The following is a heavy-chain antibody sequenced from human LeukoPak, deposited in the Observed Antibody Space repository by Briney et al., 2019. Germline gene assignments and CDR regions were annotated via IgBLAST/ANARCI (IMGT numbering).Heavy chain of an antibody. CDR3: SKDSYCNPTRCYRGFDY. J-gene: IGHJ4*02. CDR1: GFTFDDYA. CDR2: ISWNSGSI. D-gene: IGHD2/OR15-2a*01. V-gene: IGHV3-9*01. Sequence: GGSLRLSCAASGFTFDDYAMHWVRQAPGKGLEWVSGISWNSGSIAYADSVKGRFTISRDNAKNSLYLQMNSLRAEDTALYYCSKDSYCNPTRCYRGFDYWGQGTLVTVSS.